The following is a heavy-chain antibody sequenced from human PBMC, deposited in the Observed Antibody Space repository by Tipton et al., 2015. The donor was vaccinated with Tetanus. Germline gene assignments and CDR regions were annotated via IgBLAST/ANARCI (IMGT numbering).Heavy chain of an antibody. CDR3: ARPHCQYWYFDL. CDR1: GGSISSYY. Sequence: TLSLTCTVSGGSISSYYWSWIRQPPGKGLEWIGYIYYSGSTNYNPSLKSRVTISVDTSKNQFSLKLSSVTAADTAVYYCARPHCQYWYFDLWGRGTLVTVSS. CDR2: IYYSGST. V-gene: IGHV4-59*08. D-gene: IGHD2-21*02. J-gene: IGHJ2*01.